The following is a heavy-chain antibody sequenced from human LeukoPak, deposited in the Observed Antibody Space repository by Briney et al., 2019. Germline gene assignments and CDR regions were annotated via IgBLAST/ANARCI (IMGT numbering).Heavy chain of an antibody. CDR1: VYTFTNYD. CDR3: ARGLRREQQLLRAFDY. Sequence: GASVRVSCKASVYTFTNYDMNWVRQASGQGLEWMGWMNPNSDNTGTAQKFQGRVTMTSNTSISTAYMELSSLRSEDTAVYYCARGLRREQQLLRAFDYWGQRTPVTVSS. CDR2: MNPNSDNT. V-gene: IGHV1-8*01. D-gene: IGHD6-13*01. J-gene: IGHJ4*02.